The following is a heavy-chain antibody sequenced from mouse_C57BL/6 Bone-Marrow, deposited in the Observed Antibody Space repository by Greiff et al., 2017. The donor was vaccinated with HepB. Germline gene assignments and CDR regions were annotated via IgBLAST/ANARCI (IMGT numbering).Heavy chain of an antibody. Sequence: VQLQQPGAELVRPGTSVKLSCKASGYTFTSYWMHWVKQRPGQGLEWIGVIDPSDSYTNYNQKFKGKATLTVDTSSSTAYMQLSSLTSGDSAVYYCARYETTVVDWYFDVWGTGTTVTVSS. CDR2: IDPSDSYT. CDR3: ARYETTVVDWYFDV. CDR1: GYTFTSYW. D-gene: IGHD1-1*01. J-gene: IGHJ1*03. V-gene: IGHV1-59*01.